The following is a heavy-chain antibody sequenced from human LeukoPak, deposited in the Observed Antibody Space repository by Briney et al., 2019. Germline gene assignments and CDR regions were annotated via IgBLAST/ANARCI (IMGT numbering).Heavy chain of an antibody. Sequence: PGGSLRLSCAVSGFSFSNYAVSWVRQFPGEGLEWVSGISGTGGNTYYADSVKGRFTISRDNSKNSLYLQMNGLRAEDTAVYYCARGRYYYYYMDVWGKGTTVTVSS. J-gene: IGHJ6*03. V-gene: IGHV3-23*01. CDR2: ISGTGGNT. CDR1: GFSFSNYA. CDR3: ARGRYYYYYMDV.